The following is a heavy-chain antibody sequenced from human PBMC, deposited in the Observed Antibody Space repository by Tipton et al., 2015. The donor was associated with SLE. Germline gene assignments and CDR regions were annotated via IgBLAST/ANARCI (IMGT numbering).Heavy chain of an antibody. Sequence: SLRLSCAASGFTFSDYAMSWVRQAPGRGLEWVSVISDTGGTTYYRDSGKGRFTISRDNSKNRVYLQMNSLRDEDTAVYYCAKRGGDFRVVILNWFDPWGQGTLVTVSS. J-gene: IGHJ5*02. CDR2: ISDTGGTT. CDR3: AKRGGDFRVVILNWFDP. CDR1: GFTFSDYA. V-gene: IGHV3-23*01. D-gene: IGHD3-3*01.